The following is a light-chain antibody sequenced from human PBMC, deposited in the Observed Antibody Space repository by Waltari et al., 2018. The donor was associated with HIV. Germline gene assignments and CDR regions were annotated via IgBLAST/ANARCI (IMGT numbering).Light chain of an antibody. CDR2: EVS. CDR1: SSDVGGYIY. V-gene: IGLV2-14*01. Sequence: QSALTQPPSVSGSPGQSITISCTGTSSDVGGYIYFSRYQQHPGKAPKLMIYEVSNRPSGVSNRFSGSKSGNTASLTISGLQAEDEADYYCSSYTSSSILFGTGTKVTVL. CDR3: SSYTSSSIL. J-gene: IGLJ1*01.